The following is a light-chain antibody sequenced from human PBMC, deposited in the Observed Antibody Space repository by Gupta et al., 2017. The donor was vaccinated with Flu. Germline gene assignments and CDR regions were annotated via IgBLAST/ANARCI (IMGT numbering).Light chain of an antibody. J-gene: IGKJ4*01. Sequence: DIQMTQSPSSLSASVGDRVTITCRASKTISSYLNWYQQKPGRAPKLLIYGASSLQSGVPSRFSVSGSVTDFTLTISSRQPEDFSTYYCQQSYSTPLTFGGGTKVEIE. CDR2: GAS. V-gene: IGKV1-39*01. CDR3: QQSYSTPLT. CDR1: KTISSY.